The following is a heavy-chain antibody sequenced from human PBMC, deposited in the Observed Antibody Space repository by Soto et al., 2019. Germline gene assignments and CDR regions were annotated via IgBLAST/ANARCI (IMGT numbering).Heavy chain of an antibody. D-gene: IGHD4-17*01. CDR2: ISWNSGSI. CDR1: GFTFDDYA. J-gene: IGHJ4*02. V-gene: IGHV3-9*01. CDR3: AKGLSYAYGDYFDY. Sequence: EVQLVESGGGLVQPGRSLRLSCAASGFTFDDYAMHWVRQAPGKGLEWVSGISWNSGSIGYADSVKGRFTISRDNAKNSLYLQMNSLRAEDTALYYCAKGLSYAYGDYFDYWGQGTLVTVSS.